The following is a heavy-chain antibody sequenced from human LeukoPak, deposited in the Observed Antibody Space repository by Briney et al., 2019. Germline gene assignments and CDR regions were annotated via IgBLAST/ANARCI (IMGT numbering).Heavy chain of an antibody. J-gene: IGHJ4*02. CDR2: IIPIFGTA. D-gene: IGHD4-17*01. Sequence: SVKVSCKASGGTFSSYAISWVRQAPGQGLEWMGRIIPIFGTANYAQKFQGRVTITTDESTSTAYMELSSLRSEDTAVYYCARGPPWGDYVPFGYYFDYWGQGTLVTVSS. CDR1: GGTFSSYA. CDR3: ARGPPWGDYVPFGYYFDY. V-gene: IGHV1-69*05.